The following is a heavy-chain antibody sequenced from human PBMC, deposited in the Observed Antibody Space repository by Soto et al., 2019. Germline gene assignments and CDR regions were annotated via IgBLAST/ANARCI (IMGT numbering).Heavy chain of an antibody. D-gene: IGHD3-3*01. CDR1: CGSISSGDYY. V-gene: IGHV4-31*03. Sequence: SETLSLTCTVSCGSISSGDYYWSWIRQHPGKGLEWIGYIYYSGSTYYNPSLKSRVTISVDTSKNQFSLKLSSVTAADTAVYYCARWWSGSRHGFDAWGQGTLVTVSS. CDR3: ARWWSGSRHGFDA. J-gene: IGHJ5*02. CDR2: IYYSGST.